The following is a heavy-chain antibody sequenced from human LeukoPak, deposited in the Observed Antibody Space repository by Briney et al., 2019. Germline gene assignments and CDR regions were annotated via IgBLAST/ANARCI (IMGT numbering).Heavy chain of an antibody. V-gene: IGHV3-74*03. D-gene: IGHD4-17*01. J-gene: IGHJ5*02. Sequence: GGSLRLSCAASGFTFSSYWMHWVRQAPGKGRVWVACINTYGTSTTYGGSVEGRFTISRDNAKNTLDLEMNSLRDDDTAVYYCARGSTTVTTKDGFDPWGQGTQVTVSS. CDR2: INTYGTST. CDR3: ARGSTTVTTKDGFDP. CDR1: GFTFSSYW.